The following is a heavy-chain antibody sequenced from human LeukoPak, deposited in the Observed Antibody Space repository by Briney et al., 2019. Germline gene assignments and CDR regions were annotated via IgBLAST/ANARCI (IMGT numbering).Heavy chain of an antibody. D-gene: IGHD3-10*01. CDR2: ISAYNGNT. J-gene: IGHJ6*03. Sequence: ASVKVSCKASGYTFTSYGISWVRQAPGQGLEWMGWISAYNGNTNYAQKVQGRVTMTTDTSTSTAYMELRRLRSDDTAVYYCARSAYYGSGSYPRTYYYYYYMDVWGKGTTVTVSS. V-gene: IGHV1-18*01. CDR3: ARSAYYGSGSYPRTYYYYYYMDV. CDR1: GYTFTSYG.